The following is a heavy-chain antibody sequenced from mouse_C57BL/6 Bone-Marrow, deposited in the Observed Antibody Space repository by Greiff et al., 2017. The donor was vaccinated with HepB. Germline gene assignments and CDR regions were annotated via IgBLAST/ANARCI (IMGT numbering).Heavy chain of an antibody. V-gene: IGHV3-6*01. J-gene: IGHJ4*01. Sequence: DVQLQESGPGLVKPSQSLSLTCSVTGYSITSGYYWNWIRQFPGNKLEWMGYISYDGSNNYNPSLKNRISITRDTSKNQFCLKLNSVTTEDTATYYCARDYGSRYYYAMDYWGQGTSVTVSS. CDR3: ARDYGSRYYYAMDY. CDR1: GYSITSGYY. D-gene: IGHD1-1*01. CDR2: ISYDGSN.